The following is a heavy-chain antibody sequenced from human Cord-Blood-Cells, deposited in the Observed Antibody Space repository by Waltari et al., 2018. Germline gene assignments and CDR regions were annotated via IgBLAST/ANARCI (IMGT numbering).Heavy chain of an antibody. Sequence: VQLVQSGAEVKKPGSSVKVSCKASGGTFSSYAISRVRQSPGQGLEWMGRIIPILGIANYAQKFQGRVTITADKSTSTAYMELRSLRSEDTAVYYCARGIAAAGNDAFDIWGQGTMVTVSS. CDR2: IIPILGIA. CDR1: GGTFSSYA. D-gene: IGHD6-13*01. CDR3: ARGIAAAGNDAFDI. V-gene: IGHV1-69*09. J-gene: IGHJ3*02.